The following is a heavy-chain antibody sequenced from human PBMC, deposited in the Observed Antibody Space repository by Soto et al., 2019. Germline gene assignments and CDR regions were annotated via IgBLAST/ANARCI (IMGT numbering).Heavy chain of an antibody. J-gene: IGHJ6*02. CDR1: GGSFSVYY. D-gene: IGHD3-10*01. CDR3: ARDLGSGTDV. Sequence: SETLSLTCAVYGGSFSVYYWSWIRQPPGKGLEWIGEINHSGSTNYNPSLKSRVTISVDTSKNQFSLKLSSVTAADTAVYYCARDLGSGTDVWGQGTTVTVSS. CDR2: INHSGST. V-gene: IGHV4-34*01.